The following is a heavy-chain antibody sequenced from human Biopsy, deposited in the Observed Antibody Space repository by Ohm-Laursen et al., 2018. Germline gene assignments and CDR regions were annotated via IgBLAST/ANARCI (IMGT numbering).Heavy chain of an antibody. V-gene: IGHV4-59*01. CDR2: IYYSGST. CDR1: GGSISSDY. D-gene: IGHD2-21*02. Sequence: GTLSLTCTVSGGSISSDYWSWIRQTPGKGLEWIGYIYYSGSTNYNPSLKSRVTISVDTSKNQFSLRLNSVTAADTAVYYCARHVVLTKPCRAFDIWGQGTVVTVSS. CDR3: ARHVVLTKPCRAFDI. J-gene: IGHJ3*02.